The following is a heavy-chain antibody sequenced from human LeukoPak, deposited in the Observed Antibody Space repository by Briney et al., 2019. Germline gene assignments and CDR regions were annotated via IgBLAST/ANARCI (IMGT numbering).Heavy chain of an antibody. V-gene: IGHV3-48*03. D-gene: IGHD3-9*01. Sequence: GGSLRLSCAASGFTFSSYEMNWVRQAPGKGLEWVSYISSSGSTIYYADSVKGRFTISRDNAKNSLYLQMNSLRAEGTAVYYCARPYDILTGYYQYWGQGTLVTVSS. CDR1: GFTFSSYE. CDR2: ISSSGSTI. CDR3: ARPYDILTGYYQY. J-gene: IGHJ4*02.